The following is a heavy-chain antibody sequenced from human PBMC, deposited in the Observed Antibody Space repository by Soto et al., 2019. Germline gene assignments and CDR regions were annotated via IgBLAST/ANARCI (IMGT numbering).Heavy chain of an antibody. J-gene: IGHJ6*02. CDR1: GYTFTSYY. V-gene: IGHV1-46*01. Sequence: ASVKVSCKASGYTFTSYYMHWVRQAPGQGLEWMGIINPSGGSTSYAQKFQGRVTMTRDTSTSTVYMELSSLRSEDTAVYYCARDIVVVITTPYYYYGMDVWGQGTTVTVSS. CDR2: INPSGGST. CDR3: ARDIVVVITTPYYYYGMDV. D-gene: IGHD3-22*01.